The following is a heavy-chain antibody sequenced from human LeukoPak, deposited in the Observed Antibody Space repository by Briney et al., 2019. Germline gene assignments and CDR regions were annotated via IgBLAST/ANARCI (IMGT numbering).Heavy chain of an antibody. J-gene: IGHJ4*02. CDR1: GFTFSSYG. CDR2: ISGSGGST. V-gene: IGHV3-23*01. Sequence: GGSLRLSCAAAGFTFSSYGMSWVRQAPGKELEWVAAISGSGGSTYYADCVKGRFTIARDNSKNTLYLQMNSLRAEDTAVYYCAKFGTVTTEFEIDYWGQGTLVTVSS. D-gene: IGHD4-17*01. CDR3: AKFGTVTTEFEIDY.